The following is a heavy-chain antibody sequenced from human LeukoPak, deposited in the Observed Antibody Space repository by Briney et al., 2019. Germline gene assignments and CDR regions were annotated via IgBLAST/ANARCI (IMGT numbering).Heavy chain of an antibody. Sequence: ASVKVTCKASGYTFTSYGISWVRQAPGHGLEWMGWISAYNGNTNYAQKLQGRVTMTTDTSTSTAYMELRSLRSDDTAVYYCSRAHSYSSGWSGYSDYWGQGTLVTVSS. D-gene: IGHD6-19*01. CDR2: ISAYNGNT. CDR3: SRAHSYSSGWSGYSDY. CDR1: GYTFTSYG. J-gene: IGHJ4*02. V-gene: IGHV1-18*01.